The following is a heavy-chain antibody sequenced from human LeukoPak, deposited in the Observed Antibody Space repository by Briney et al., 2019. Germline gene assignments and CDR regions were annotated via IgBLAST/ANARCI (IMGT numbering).Heavy chain of an antibody. Sequence: AGGSLRLSCAASGFTFSSYAMHWVRQAPGKGLEYVSAISSNGGSTYYANSVKGRFTISRDNSKNTLYLQMGSLRAEDMAVYYCARDKFNGGWYGHDAFDIWGQGTMVTVSS. CDR2: ISSNGGST. V-gene: IGHV3-64*01. CDR3: ARDKFNGGWYGHDAFDI. J-gene: IGHJ3*02. CDR1: GFTFSSYA. D-gene: IGHD6-19*01.